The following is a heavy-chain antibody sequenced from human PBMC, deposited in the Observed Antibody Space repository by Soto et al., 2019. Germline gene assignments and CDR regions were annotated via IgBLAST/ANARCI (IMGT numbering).Heavy chain of an antibody. CDR3: ARVFRWRGSDTRNYYGSGRHYYYYGMDV. Sequence: SETLSLTCAVYGGSFSGYYWSWIRQPPGKGLEWIGEINHSGSTNYNPSLKSRVTISVDTSKNQFSLKLSSVTAADTAVYYCARVFRWRGSDTRNYYGSGRHYYYYGMDVWGQGTTVT. J-gene: IGHJ6*02. CDR1: GGSFSGYY. CDR2: INHSGST. V-gene: IGHV4-34*01. D-gene: IGHD3-10*01.